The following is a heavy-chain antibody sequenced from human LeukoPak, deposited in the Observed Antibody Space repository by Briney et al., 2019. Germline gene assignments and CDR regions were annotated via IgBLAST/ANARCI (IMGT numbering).Heavy chain of an antibody. CDR1: GFTVSSNY. V-gene: IGHV3-66*01. J-gene: IGHJ4*02. Sequence: GGSLRLSCAASGFTVSSNYMSWVRQAPGKGLEWVSVIYSGGSTYYADSVKGRFTISRDNSKNTLYLQMNSLRAEDTAVYYCARGGYSYGYGVDYWGQGTLVTVSS. D-gene: IGHD5-18*01. CDR3: ARGGYSYGYGVDY. CDR2: IYSGGST.